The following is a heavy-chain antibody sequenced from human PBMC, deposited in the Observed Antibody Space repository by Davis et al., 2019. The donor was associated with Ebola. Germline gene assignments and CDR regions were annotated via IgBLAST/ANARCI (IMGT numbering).Heavy chain of an antibody. CDR3: AKGPQIRDFWSGLNWFDP. CDR2: ISAISGSV. CDR1: GFTFSSYA. J-gene: IGHJ5*02. D-gene: IGHD3-3*01. V-gene: IGHV3-23*01. Sequence: PGGSLRLSCAASGFTFSSYAMSWVRQAPGKGLEWVSAISAISGSVYYADSVKGRFTISRDNSENRLSLQMNSLRAEDTAVYYCAKGPQIRDFWSGLNWFDPWGQGTLVTVSS.